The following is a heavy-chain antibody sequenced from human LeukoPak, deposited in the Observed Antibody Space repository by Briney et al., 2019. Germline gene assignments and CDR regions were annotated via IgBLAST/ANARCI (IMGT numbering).Heavy chain of an antibody. CDR3: ASRYCGGDCFFDS. CDR2: IYHSGST. CDR1: GYSISSGYY. J-gene: IGHJ4*02. V-gene: IGHV4-38-2*02. Sequence: SETLSLTCTVSGYSISSGYYWGWIRQPPGKGLEWIGSIYHSGSTYYNPSLKSRVTISVDTSKNRFSLKLNSVTAADTAVYYCASRYCGGDCFFDSWGQGTLVTVSS. D-gene: IGHD2-21*02.